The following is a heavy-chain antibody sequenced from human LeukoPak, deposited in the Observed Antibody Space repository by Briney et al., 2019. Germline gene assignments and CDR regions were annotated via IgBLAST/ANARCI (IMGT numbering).Heavy chain of an antibody. V-gene: IGHV4-39*01. CDR2: IYYSGST. D-gene: IGHD3-3*01. Sequence: SETLSLTCTVPGGSISSSSYYWGWIRQPPGKGLEWIGSIYYSGSTYYNPSLKSRVTISVDRSKNQFSLKLSSVTAADTAVYYCARQPYEDAFDIWGQGTMVTVSS. CDR3: ARQPYEDAFDI. J-gene: IGHJ3*02. CDR1: GGSISSSSYY.